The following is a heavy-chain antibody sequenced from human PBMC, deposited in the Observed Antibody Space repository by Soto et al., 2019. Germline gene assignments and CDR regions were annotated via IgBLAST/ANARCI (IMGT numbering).Heavy chain of an antibody. CDR1: GGTFSSYA. Sequence: QVQLVQSGAEVKKPGSSVKVSCKASGGTFSSYAISWVRQAPGQGPEWMGGIIPIFGTANYAQKFQGRVTITADESTSTAYMELSSLRSEDTAVYYCARDLVGATDYYYGMDVWGQGTTVTVSS. D-gene: IGHD1-26*01. J-gene: IGHJ6*02. V-gene: IGHV1-69*12. CDR3: ARDLVGATDYYYGMDV. CDR2: IIPIFGTA.